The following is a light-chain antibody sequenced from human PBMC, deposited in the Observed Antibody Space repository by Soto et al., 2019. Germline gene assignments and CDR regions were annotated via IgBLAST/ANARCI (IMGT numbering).Light chain of an antibody. CDR3: QQYKSWPIT. CDR2: GPS. V-gene: IGKV3-15*01. J-gene: IGKJ5*01. Sequence: EIVMMQSPATLSVSPGERATLSCRASQSVSGDLAWYQQKPGQAPRLLIYGPSTRATGIPARFSGSGSGTEFTLTSSGLQSEDFAIYFCQQYKSWPITFGLGTRLEIK. CDR1: QSVSGD.